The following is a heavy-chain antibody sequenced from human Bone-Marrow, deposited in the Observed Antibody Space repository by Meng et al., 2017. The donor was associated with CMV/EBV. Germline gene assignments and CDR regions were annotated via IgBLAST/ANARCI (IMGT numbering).Heavy chain of an antibody. D-gene: IGHD6-6*01. Sequence: SVKVSCKASGGTFSSYTITWVRQAPGQGLEWMGRILPTLGIATYAQKFQGRATITADKSTSTAYMELSSLRFEDTAVYYCARVPQYRTSSGYYYYGMDVWGRGTTVTVSS. J-gene: IGHJ6*02. CDR2: ILPTLGIA. CDR1: GGTFSSYT. V-gene: IGHV1-69*02. CDR3: ARVPQYRTSSGYYYYGMDV.